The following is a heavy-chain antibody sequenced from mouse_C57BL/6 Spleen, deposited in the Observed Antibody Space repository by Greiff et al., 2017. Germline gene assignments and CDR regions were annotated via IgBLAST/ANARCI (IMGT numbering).Heavy chain of an antibody. D-gene: IGHD1-1*01. J-gene: IGHJ4*01. V-gene: IGHV5-9*01. CDR3: ARHCYYGSSPYYYAMDY. CDR1: GFTFSSYT. CDR2: ISGGGGNT. Sequence: EVKLVESGGGLVKPGGSLKLSCAASGFTFSSYTMSWVRQTPEKRLEWVATISGGGGNTYYPDSVKGRFTISRDNAKNTLYLQMSSLRSEDTALYYCARHCYYGSSPYYYAMDYWGQGTSVTVSS.